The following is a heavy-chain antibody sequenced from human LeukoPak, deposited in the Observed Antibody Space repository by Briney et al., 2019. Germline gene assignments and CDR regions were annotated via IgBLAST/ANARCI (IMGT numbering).Heavy chain of an antibody. D-gene: IGHD5-18*01. J-gene: IGHJ6*02. CDR2: ISSSGSTI. Sequence: GGSLRLSCAASGLTFSDYYMSWIRQAPGKGLEWVSYISSSGSTIYYADSVKGRFTISRDNAKNSLYLQMNSLRAEDTAVYYCARYSYYYYYGMDVWGQGTTVTVSS. CDR1: GLTFSDYY. V-gene: IGHV3-11*01. CDR3: ARYSYYYYYGMDV.